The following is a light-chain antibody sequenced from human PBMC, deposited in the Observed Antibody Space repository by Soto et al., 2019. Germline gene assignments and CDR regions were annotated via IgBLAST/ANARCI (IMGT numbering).Light chain of an antibody. CDR1: RSISNW. V-gene: IGKV1-5*01. Sequence: DMQLKQSPSTLSASVGDRVTITCRASRSISNWLAWYQQRPGIAPKLLIFDASILQSGVPSRFSGSGSGTEFTLSISRLQTDDFAPYYCQQDGSFPPITSGGRTKVDIK. J-gene: IGKJ4*01. CDR2: DAS. CDR3: QQDGSFPPIT.